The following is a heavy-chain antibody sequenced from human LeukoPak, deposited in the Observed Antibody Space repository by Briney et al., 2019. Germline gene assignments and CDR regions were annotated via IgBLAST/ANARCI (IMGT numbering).Heavy chain of an antibody. V-gene: IGHV1-2*02. CDR2: INPYSGGI. CDR3: ARDKALDIVGTTADY. J-gene: IGHJ4*02. CDR1: GYTFTGFY. Sequence: ASVKVSCKASGYTFTGFYIHWVRQAPGHGLGWMGWINPYSGGINYAQSFQGRVTLTRDTSISTAYMELSSLRSDDTAIYYCARDKALDIVGTTADYWGQGTLVTVSS. D-gene: IGHD5-12*01.